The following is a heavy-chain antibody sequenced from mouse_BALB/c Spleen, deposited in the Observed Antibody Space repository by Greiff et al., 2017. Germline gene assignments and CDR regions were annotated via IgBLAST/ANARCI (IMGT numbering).Heavy chain of an antibody. CDR2: IYPGNGDT. V-gene: IGHV1-12*01. D-gene: IGHD1-1*01. Sequence: QVQLQQPGAELVKPGASVKMSCKASGYTFTSYNMHWVKQTPGQGLEWIGAIYPGNGDTSYNQKFKGKATLTADKSSSTAYMQLSSLTSEDSAVYYCAHYGSSFAYWGQGTLVTVSA. J-gene: IGHJ3*01. CDR3: AHYGSSFAY. CDR1: GYTFTSYN.